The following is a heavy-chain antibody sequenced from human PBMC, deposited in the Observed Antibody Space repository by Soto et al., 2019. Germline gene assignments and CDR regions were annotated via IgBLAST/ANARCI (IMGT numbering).Heavy chain of an antibody. D-gene: IGHD1-26*01. Sequence: QVQLQESGPRLVRPSQTLSLTCSVSGLDVSRGGSYWGWIRQLPGKGLEWIGYIYYTGETFFNPSXXXRXXISTDTPKNQFSLKSRSVTAADTAVYYCARSVVGAQSQPDHWGQGTLVTVSS. V-gene: IGHV4-31*03. CDR3: ARSVVGAQSQPDH. J-gene: IGHJ4*02. CDR1: GLDVSRGGSY. CDR2: IYYTGET.